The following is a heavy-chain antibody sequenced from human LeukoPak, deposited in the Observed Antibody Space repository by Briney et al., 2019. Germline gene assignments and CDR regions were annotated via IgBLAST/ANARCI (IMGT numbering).Heavy chain of an antibody. CDR3: AKDNRRHYTSGPNPDSLH. D-gene: IGHD6-19*01. CDR1: GFTFSSYA. V-gene: IGHV3-9*01. Sequence: GGSLRLSCAASGFTFSSYAMHWVRQPPGKGLEWVSGISWNSGTIDYADSVRGRFTISRDNAKNSLYLQMDSLRVEDTAFYYCAKDNRRHYTSGPNPDSLHWGQGALVTVSS. CDR2: ISWNSGTI. J-gene: IGHJ4*02.